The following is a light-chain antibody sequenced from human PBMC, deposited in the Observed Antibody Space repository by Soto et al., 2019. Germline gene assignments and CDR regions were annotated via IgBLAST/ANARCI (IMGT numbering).Light chain of an antibody. CDR1: QDIRKD. Sequence: AIQMTQSPSSLSASVGDRVTITCRASQDIRKDLAWYQQKPGKAPQILIYGASTLQTGVASRFSGSGSATDFTLTISSLQPEDSAAYYCQQYDTSEIIFGQGTRLEIK. V-gene: IGKV1-6*01. CDR3: QQYDTSEII. J-gene: IGKJ5*01. CDR2: GAS.